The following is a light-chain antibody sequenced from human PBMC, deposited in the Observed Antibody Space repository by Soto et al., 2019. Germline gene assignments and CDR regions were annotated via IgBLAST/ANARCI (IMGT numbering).Light chain of an antibody. CDR2: DAS. Sequence: EIVLTQSPATLSLSPGEGVALSCGASQSLSNNFLAWYQQKPGLAPRLLIFDASTRATGIPDRFSGSGSGTDFTLTISRLETEDFAVYYCHQFGASPTFGGGTKVEFK. CDR3: HQFGASPT. CDR1: QSLSNNF. V-gene: IGKV3D-20*01. J-gene: IGKJ4*01.